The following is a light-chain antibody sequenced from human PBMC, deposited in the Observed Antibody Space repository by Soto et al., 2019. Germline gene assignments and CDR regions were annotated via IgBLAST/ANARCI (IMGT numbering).Light chain of an antibody. CDR2: RAS. Sequence: DIQMTQSPSSLSASVGDRVTITCRASQIINTWLAWYQQKPGKAPKLVIYRASNLVNGVPSRFSGSGSGTEVTLTISSLQPDDFSIYYCQQYETYPGTFGPGTKVDL. J-gene: IGKJ3*01. CDR1: QIINTW. V-gene: IGKV1-5*03. CDR3: QQYETYPGT.